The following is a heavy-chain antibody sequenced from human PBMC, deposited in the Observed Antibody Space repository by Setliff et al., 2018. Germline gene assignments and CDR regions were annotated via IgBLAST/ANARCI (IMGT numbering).Heavy chain of an antibody. CDR2: IDPSGDYT. V-gene: IGHV1-46*03. D-gene: IGHD3-3*01. CDR3: TRARDRSGYWDFDY. Sequence: ASVKVSCKASGYTFTGYYMHWVRQAPGQGLEWMGIIDPSGDYTNYAQKFQGRLTITTVGSTSTAYMELSSLRSEDTAVYYCTRARDRSGYWDFDYWGQGTLVTVSS. CDR1: GYTFTGYY. J-gene: IGHJ4*02.